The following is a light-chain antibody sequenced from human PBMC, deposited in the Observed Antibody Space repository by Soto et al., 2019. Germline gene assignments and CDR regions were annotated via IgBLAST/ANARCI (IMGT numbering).Light chain of an antibody. J-gene: IGKJ1*01. CDR3: RQYHSGPPWT. CDR2: GAS. CDR1: QSVSSN. V-gene: IGKV3-15*01. Sequence: EIVMTQSPATLSVSPGERATLSCRASQSVSSNLAWYQQKPGQAPRLLIYGASTRATGIPARFSGSGSGTEFTLTVLSLQSEDVPVYYCRQYHSGPPWTVGQGTQVEIK.